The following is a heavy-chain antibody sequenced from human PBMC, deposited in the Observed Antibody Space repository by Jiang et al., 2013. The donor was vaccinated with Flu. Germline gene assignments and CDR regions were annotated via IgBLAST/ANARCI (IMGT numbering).Heavy chain of an antibody. J-gene: IGHJ4*02. V-gene: IGHV3-30-3*01. CDR3: ARDAGVLWFGSYGDY. Sequence: GSNKYYADSAKGRFTISRDNSKNTLYLQMNSLRAEDTAVYYCARDAGVLWFGSYGDYWGQGTPGHRLL. CDR2: GSNK. D-gene: IGHD3-10*01.